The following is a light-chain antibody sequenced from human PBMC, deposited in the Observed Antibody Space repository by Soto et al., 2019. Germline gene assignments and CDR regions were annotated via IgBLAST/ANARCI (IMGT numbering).Light chain of an antibody. CDR1: QSVGGN. J-gene: IGKJ5*01. CDR3: QQSKDWHSIT. Sequence: EIVMTHSPATLSVSPGERATLSFSSSQSVGGNLAWYQQRPGQAPRLLIFDAATRATGIPARFSGRGSGTEFTLSISSLQSEDFAVYYCQQSKDWHSITFGQGTRLEIK. V-gene: IGKV3-15*01. CDR2: DAA.